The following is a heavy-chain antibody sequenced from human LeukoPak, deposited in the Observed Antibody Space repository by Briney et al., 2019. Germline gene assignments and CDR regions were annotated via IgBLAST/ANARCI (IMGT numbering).Heavy chain of an antibody. D-gene: IGHD2-2*02. CDR3: GRAHGAVPAAISWFDP. CDR1: GGSFSGYY. J-gene: IGHJ5*02. CDR2: INHSGST. Sequence: SETLSLTCAVYGGSFSGYYWSWIRQPPGKGLEWIGEINHSGSTNYNPSLKSRVTISVDTSKNQFSLKLSSVTAADTAVYYCGRAHGAVPAAISWFDPWGQGPLVPVSS. V-gene: IGHV4-34*01.